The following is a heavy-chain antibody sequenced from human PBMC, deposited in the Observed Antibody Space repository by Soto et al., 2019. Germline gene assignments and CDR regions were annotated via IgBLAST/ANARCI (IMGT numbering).Heavy chain of an antibody. CDR2: ISAYNGNT. Sequence: GASVKVSCKASGYTFTSYGISWVRQAPGQGLEWMGRISAYNGNTNYAQKLQGRVTMTTDTSTSTAYMELRSLRSDDTAVYYCARDRPTVTTLPLYYYGMDVWGQGTTVTVSS. D-gene: IGHD4-17*01. CDR3: ARDRPTVTTLPLYYYGMDV. J-gene: IGHJ6*02. V-gene: IGHV1-18*01. CDR1: GYTFTSYG.